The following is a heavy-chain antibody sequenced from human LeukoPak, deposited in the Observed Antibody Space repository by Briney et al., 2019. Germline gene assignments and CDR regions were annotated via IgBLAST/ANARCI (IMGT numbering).Heavy chain of an antibody. J-gene: IGHJ4*02. CDR2: IKRDGSEK. CDR3: ARDSVPLRYFDWLYSTGVDYFDY. V-gene: IGHV3-7*01. Sequence: PGGSLRLSCAASGFTFSSYWMSWVRQAPGKGLEWVANIKRDGSEKYYVDSVKGRFTISRDNAKNSLYLQMNSLRAEDTAVYYCARDSVPLRYFDWLYSTGVDYFDYWGQGTLVTVSS. D-gene: IGHD3-9*01. CDR1: GFTFSSYW.